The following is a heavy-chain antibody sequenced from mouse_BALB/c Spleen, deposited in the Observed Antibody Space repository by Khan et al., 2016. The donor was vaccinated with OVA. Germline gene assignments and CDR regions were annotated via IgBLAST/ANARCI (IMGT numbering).Heavy chain of an antibody. D-gene: IGHD1-1*01. CDR1: FYTFTSYW. CDR2: TNPTNGRT. J-gene: IGHJ2*01. Sequence: QVQLQQPGPSLVPSFSSVKISFKASFYTFTSYWMHWVKQRLGQGLEWFAETNPTNGRTYYNEKFKSKATLTVDKSSSTAYMLLSGPTFEDSAVYYCARIKKIVATYFDYWGQGTTLTVSS. CDR3: ARIKKIVATYFDY. V-gene: IGHV1S81*02.